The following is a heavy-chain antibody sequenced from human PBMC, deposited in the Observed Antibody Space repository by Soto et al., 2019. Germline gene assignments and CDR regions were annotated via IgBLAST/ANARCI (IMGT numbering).Heavy chain of an antibody. CDR2: ISAYNGNT. V-gene: IGHV1-18*04. Sequence: ASVKVSCKASGYTFTSYGISWVRQAPGQGLEWMGWISAYNGNTNYAQKLQGRVTMTTDTSTSTAYMELRSLRSDDTAVYYCARDASQWLVSLAVYWGQGTLVTVSS. CDR3: ARDASQWLVSLAVY. CDR1: GYTFTSYG. D-gene: IGHD6-19*01. J-gene: IGHJ4*02.